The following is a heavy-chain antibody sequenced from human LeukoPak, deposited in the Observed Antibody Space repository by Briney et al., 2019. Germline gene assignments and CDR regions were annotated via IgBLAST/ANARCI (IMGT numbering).Heavy chain of an antibody. CDR3: ARAYHISGDDAFDI. Sequence: PSETLSLTCTVSGGSIRSSYYYWGWIRQLPGKGLEWIGSIYDSGSTYYNPSLKSRVTISVDTSKNQFSLKLSSVTAADTAVYYCARAYHISGDDAFDIWGQGTVVTVSS. V-gene: IGHV4-39*07. J-gene: IGHJ3*02. D-gene: IGHD3-22*01. CDR2: IYDSGST. CDR1: GGSIRSSYYY.